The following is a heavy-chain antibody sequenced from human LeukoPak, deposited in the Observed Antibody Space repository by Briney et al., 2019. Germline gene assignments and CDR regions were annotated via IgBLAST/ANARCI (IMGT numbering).Heavy chain of an antibody. D-gene: IGHD3-10*01. J-gene: IGHJ4*02. V-gene: IGHV3-23*01. Sequence: PGGSPRLSCAASGFTITTYAMSWVREAPGEGLECVSTISGSGVGAYYADSVKGRFTISRDNSNNTLYLQVNSLRAEDTAVYYCAKADYYDFDSWGQGTLVTVSS. CDR3: AKADYYDFDS. CDR1: GFTITTYA. CDR2: ISGSGVGA.